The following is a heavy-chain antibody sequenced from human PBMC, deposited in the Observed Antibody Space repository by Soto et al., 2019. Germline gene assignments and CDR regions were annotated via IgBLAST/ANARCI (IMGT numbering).Heavy chain of an antibody. CDR2: IIPIFGTP. J-gene: IGHJ5*02. D-gene: IGHD3-16*01. Sequence: QVHLVQSGAEVRKPGSSVKVSCKASGGTLSSFVISWVRQVPGQGLEWMGGIIPIFGTPYYAQKFQGRLTIAADKTTGTASMELSGLTSEDTAVYFCANKGGGYTWRDPWGQGTLVTVSS. CDR1: GGTLSSFV. V-gene: IGHV1-69*14. CDR3: ANKGGGYTWRDP.